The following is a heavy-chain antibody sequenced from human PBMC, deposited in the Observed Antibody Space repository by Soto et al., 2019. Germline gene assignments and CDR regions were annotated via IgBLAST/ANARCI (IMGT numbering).Heavy chain of an antibody. CDR1: GFTSSSYA. V-gene: IGHV3-23*01. J-gene: IGHJ5*02. CDR3: ARVGYSGYDDNWFDP. CDR2: ISGSGGST. D-gene: IGHD5-12*01. Sequence: GGSLRLSCAVSGFTSSSYAMSWVRQAPGKGLEWVSAISGSGGSTYYADSVKGRFTISRDNSKNTLYLQMNSLRAEDTAVYYCARVGYSGYDDNWFDPWGQGTLVTVSS.